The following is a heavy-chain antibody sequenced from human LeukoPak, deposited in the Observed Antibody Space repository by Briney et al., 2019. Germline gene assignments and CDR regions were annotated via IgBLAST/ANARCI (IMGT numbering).Heavy chain of an antibody. V-gene: IGHV4-59*01. CDR1: GGSLTSYY. D-gene: IGHD3-22*01. J-gene: IGHJ5*02. Sequence: PSETLSLTCTVSGGSLTSYYWSWIRPPPGKGLEWVGYIYYSGDTNYNPSLKSRVTISVDTSKNQFSLKLSSVTAADTAVYYCARGSVASYYFDSSGPWGQGALVIVSS. CDR2: IYYSGDT. CDR3: ARGSVASYYFDSSGP.